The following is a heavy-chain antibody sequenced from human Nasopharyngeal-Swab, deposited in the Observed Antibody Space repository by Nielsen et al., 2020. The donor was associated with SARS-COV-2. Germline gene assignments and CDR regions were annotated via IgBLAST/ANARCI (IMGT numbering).Heavy chain of an antibody. V-gene: IGHV3-30*04. CDR1: GFTFSSFA. D-gene: IGHD3-3*01. CDR2: ISYDGSHE. Sequence: GKSLKISCAASGFTFSSFAMHWVRQAPGKGLEWVGLISYDGSHENYADPVRGRFTISRDNSKDTVHLQMNSLRPEDTAVYYCARDSVYNFGVFIITTSFMDVWGKGTTVTVSS. J-gene: IGHJ6*03. CDR3: ARDSVYNFGVFIITTSFMDV.